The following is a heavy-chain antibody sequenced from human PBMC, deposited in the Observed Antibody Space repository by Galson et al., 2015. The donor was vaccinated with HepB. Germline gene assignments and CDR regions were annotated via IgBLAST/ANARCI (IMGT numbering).Heavy chain of an antibody. J-gene: IGHJ6*02. V-gene: IGHV4-34*01. CDR1: SFSGYY. CDR3: ARVLLESGYSYGYYYYYGMDV. CDR2: INHSGST. D-gene: IGHD5-18*01. Sequence: SFSGYYRSWIRQPPGKGLEWIGEINHSGSTNYNPSLKSRVTISVDTSKNQFSLKLSSVTAADTAVYYCARVLLESGYSYGYYYYYGMDVWGQGTTVTVSS.